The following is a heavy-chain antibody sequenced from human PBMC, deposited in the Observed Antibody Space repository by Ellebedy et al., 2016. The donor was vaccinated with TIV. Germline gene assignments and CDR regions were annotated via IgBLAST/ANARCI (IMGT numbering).Heavy chain of an antibody. V-gene: IGHV1-18*04. Sequence: AASVKVSCKASGYTFTSYDISWVRQAPGQGLEWMGWISAYNGNTNYAQKLQGRVTMTTDTSTSTAYMELRSLRSDDTAVYYCARDSSSSSPPWFDPWGQGTLVTVSS. CDR1: GYTFTSYD. J-gene: IGHJ5*02. D-gene: IGHD6-6*01. CDR3: ARDSSSSSPPWFDP. CDR2: ISAYNGNT.